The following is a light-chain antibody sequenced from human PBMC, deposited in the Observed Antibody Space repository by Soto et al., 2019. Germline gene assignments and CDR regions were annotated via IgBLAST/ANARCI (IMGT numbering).Light chain of an antibody. Sequence: QSALTQPASVSGSPGQSITISCTGTSSDVGGYEFVSWYQQHPDNAPKLIIYDVSDRPSGESSRFSGSKSANTASLTISGLQAEDEADYYCSSYTITSRVFGTGTKVTVL. CDR3: SSYTITSRV. CDR1: SSDVGGYEF. J-gene: IGLJ1*01. V-gene: IGLV2-14*01. CDR2: DVS.